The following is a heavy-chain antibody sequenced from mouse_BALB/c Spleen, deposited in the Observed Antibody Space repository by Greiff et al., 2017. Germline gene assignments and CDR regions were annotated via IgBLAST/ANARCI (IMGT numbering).Heavy chain of an antibody. D-gene: IGHD2-1*01. CDR2: ISSGGST. CDR3: ARVRDGNYLAWFAY. CDR1: GFTFSSYA. V-gene: IGHV5-6-5*01. J-gene: IGHJ3*01. Sequence: EVKLEESGGGLVKPGGSLKLSCAASGFTFSSYAMSWVRQTPEKRLEWVASISSGGSTYYPDSVKGRFTISRDNARNILYLQMSSLRSEDTAMYYCARVRDGNYLAWFAYWGQGTLVTVSA.